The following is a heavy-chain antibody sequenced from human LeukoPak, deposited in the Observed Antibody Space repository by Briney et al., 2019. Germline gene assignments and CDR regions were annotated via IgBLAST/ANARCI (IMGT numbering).Heavy chain of an antibody. CDR3: ARVLGDTIGQYYFDY. CDR1: GYIFTDYG. V-gene: IGHV1-18*01. J-gene: IGHJ4*02. D-gene: IGHD3-3*01. CDR2: ISAYNGNT. Sequence: ASVKVSCKASGYIFTDYGFSWVRQAPGQGLEWMGWISAYNGNTNYAQKLQGRVTMTTDTSTTTAYMELRSLRSDDTAVYYCARVLGDTIGQYYFDYWGQGTLVTVSS.